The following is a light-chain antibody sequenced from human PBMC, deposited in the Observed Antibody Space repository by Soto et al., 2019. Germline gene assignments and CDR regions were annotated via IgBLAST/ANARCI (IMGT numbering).Light chain of an antibody. V-gene: IGKV3-15*01. CDR2: GAA. CDR3: LHYNNWFRRIT. J-gene: IGKJ3*01. CDR1: KSVSSN. Sequence: VMTQSPATLPVSPGERATHSSSASKSVSSNLAWYQQKPRQAPRLLNYGAATRTTGIPARFSGSGSVTEFTLTISSLQFENLAVYYCLHYNNWFRRITFGPGTKVDIK.